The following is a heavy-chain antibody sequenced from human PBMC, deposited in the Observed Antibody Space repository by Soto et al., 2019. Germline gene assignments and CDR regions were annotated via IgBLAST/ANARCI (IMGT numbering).Heavy chain of an antibody. J-gene: IGHJ4*02. CDR1: GDSICSHY. V-gene: IGHV4-59*08. CDR3: ARRPSGSYGQVDF. CDR2: IYYSGST. D-gene: IGHD1-26*01. Sequence: SSGTPSLPRPVSGDSICSHYPSWDRQPPGKRLEWIGYIYYSGSTSGSTNYNPSLKSRVTISLDTSKNQFSLNLNSVTAADTAVYYCARRPSGSYGQVDFWGQGTLVTVSS.